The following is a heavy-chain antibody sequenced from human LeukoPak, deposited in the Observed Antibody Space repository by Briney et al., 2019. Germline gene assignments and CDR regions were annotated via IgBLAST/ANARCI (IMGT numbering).Heavy chain of an antibody. Sequence: SVKVSCKASGGTFSSYAISWVRQAPGQGLEWMGRIIPILGIANYAQKLQGRVTMTADTSTSTTYMELRSLRSDDTAVYYCALIPYCTTATCYYFDFWGQGTLVTVSS. CDR2: IIPILGIA. CDR1: GGTFSSYA. CDR3: ALIPYCTTATCYYFDF. V-gene: IGHV1-69*04. D-gene: IGHD2-2*01. J-gene: IGHJ4*02.